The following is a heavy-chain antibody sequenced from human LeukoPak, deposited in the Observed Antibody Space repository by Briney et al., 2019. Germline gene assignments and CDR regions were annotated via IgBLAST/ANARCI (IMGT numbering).Heavy chain of an antibody. V-gene: IGHV4-39*01. CDR3: ARGRVFGALMVPFDY. CDR1: GGSISSSNYY. J-gene: IGHJ4*02. CDR2: AYFIGRT. D-gene: IGHD3-10*01. Sequence: SETLSLTCTVSGGSISSSNYYWGWIRQPPGKGLEWIGSAYFIGRTNYDPSFKSRVTISVDMSKNQFSLKLSSVTAADTAVYYCARGRVFGALMVPFDYWGQGTLVTVSS.